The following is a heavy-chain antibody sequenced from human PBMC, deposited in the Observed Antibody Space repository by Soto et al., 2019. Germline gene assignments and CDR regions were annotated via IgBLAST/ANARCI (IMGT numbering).Heavy chain of an antibody. V-gene: IGHV4-39*01. CDR3: APLSVSLSDRYGIHV. CDR1: GYSVTSSDDY. Sequence: ESLSGAGRVSGYSVTSSDDYWTWIRQPPGKGLEWIGSMFYSGLTYYNPSLKSRVTLSVDTSKNQFSVRLNSVTAADTAVYYCAPLSVSLSDRYGIHVWGQGTKVTVSS. D-gene: IGHD3-16*02. J-gene: IGHJ6*02. CDR2: MFYSGLT.